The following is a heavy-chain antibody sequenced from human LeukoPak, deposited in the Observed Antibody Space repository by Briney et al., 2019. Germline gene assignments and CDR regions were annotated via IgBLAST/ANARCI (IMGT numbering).Heavy chain of an antibody. J-gene: IGHJ3*02. Sequence: ETLSLTCTVSGGSISSYYWSWVRQAPGKGLEWVVNIKQDGSEKYYADSGKGRFTISRDNAKNSLYLQMNSLRADDTAVYYCARGKPSYYYDSSAYFYNGAFDIWGQGTMVTVSS. CDR1: GGSISSYY. CDR3: ARGKPSYYYDSSAYFYNGAFDI. V-gene: IGHV3-7*01. CDR2: IKQDGSEK. D-gene: IGHD3-22*01.